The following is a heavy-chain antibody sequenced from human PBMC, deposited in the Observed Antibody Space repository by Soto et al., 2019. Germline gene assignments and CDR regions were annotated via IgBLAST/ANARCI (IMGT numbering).Heavy chain of an antibody. Sequence: QVQLQESGPGLVKPSETLSLTCTVSGGSVSSGSYYWSWIRQPPGKGLEWIGYIYYSGSTNYNPSLKRRVTISVDTSKNRFSLKLSSVTAADTAVYYCARVATAGIYYYYGMDVWGQGTTVTVSS. CDR2: IYYSGST. CDR1: GGSVSSGSYY. V-gene: IGHV4-61*01. J-gene: IGHJ6*02. CDR3: ARVATAGIYYYYGMDV. D-gene: IGHD5-12*01.